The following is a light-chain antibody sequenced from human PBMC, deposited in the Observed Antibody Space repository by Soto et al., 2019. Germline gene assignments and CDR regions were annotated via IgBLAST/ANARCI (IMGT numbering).Light chain of an antibody. V-gene: IGKV3-20*01. J-gene: IGKJ4*02. Sequence: EVVLTQSPGTLSLSPGERVTLSCRASQTVTGSNLAWYQQRPGQAPRLLIYGASSRVTGIPDRFSGSGSGTDFTLSISRLEPEDFAVYYCQQYGGSPPLTFGGGTKVEIK. CDR2: GAS. CDR1: QTVTGSN. CDR3: QQYGGSPPLT.